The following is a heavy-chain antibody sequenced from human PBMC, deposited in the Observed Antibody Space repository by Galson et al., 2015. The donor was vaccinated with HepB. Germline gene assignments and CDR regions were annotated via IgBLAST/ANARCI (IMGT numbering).Heavy chain of an antibody. V-gene: IGHV3-64*01. CDR3: ARGTPVITDSWYFDL. Sequence: SLRLSCAASGFTFTNYVMHWVRQAPGKGLEYVSGISSYGGSTYYANAMKGRFTISRDNSKNTLYLQMGSLRAEDMAVYYCARGTPVITDSWYFDLWGRGILVIVSS. J-gene: IGHJ2*01. CDR2: ISSYGGST. D-gene: IGHD4-23*01. CDR1: GFTFTNYV.